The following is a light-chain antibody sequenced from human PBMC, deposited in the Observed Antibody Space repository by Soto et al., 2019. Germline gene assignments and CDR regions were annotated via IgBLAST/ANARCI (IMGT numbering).Light chain of an antibody. Sequence: QSALIQPASVSGSPGQSITISCTGTSRDVGGSNYVSWYQHHPHRAPKLLIYEVNYRPSGVSSRFSGSKSGNTASLTISGLQAEDEADYYCSSYISSNTVEVFGVGTKLTVL. CDR2: EVN. V-gene: IGLV2-14*01. CDR1: SRDVGGSNY. J-gene: IGLJ1*01. CDR3: SSYISSNTVEV.